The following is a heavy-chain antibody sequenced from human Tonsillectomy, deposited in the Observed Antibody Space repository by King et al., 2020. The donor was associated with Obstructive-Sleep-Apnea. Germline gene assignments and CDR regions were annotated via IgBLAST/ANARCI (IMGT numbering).Heavy chain of an antibody. V-gene: IGHV3-64*05. D-gene: IGHD3-10*01. J-gene: IGHJ5*02. CDR1: GFTFGSYA. Sequence: VQLVESGGGLVQPGGSLRLSCLASGFTFGSYAMHWVRQAPGRGLEYVSAISSDGGSTFYGDSVEGRFSISRDNSKNTLYIQMSSLRVEDTAVYYCVKGIGEDWMVHWFDPWGQGTLVTVSS. CDR2: ISSDGGST. CDR3: VKGIGEDWMVHWFDP.